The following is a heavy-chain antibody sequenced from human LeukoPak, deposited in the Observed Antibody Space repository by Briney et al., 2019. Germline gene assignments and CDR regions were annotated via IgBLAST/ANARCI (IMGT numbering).Heavy chain of an antibody. CDR1: GGSFSDYY. J-gene: IGHJ4*02. D-gene: IGHD3-9*01. CDR2: INHSGST. Sequence: TSETLSLTCAVYGGSFSDYYWRWIRQPPGKGLEWIGEINHSGSTNYNPSLKSRVTISVDTSKNQFSLKLSSVTAADTAVYYCAREVWYDILTGYYFDYWGQGTLVTVSS. V-gene: IGHV4-34*01. CDR3: AREVWYDILTGYYFDY.